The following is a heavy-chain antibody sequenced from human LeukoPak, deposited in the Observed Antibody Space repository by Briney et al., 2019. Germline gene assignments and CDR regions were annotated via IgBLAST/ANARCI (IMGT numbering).Heavy chain of an antibody. CDR1: GYTFTSYA. D-gene: IGHD3-16*02. CDR3: ATLGSNDYVWGSYRPGSAFDI. V-gene: IGHV1-3*03. CDR2: INTDNGNP. Sequence: ASVKVSCKASGYTFTSYAMHWVRQAPGQRPEWLGWINTDNGNPRYSQDFQPRVTISMDASANTAYMELNSLTSEDMAVYYCATLGSNDYVWGSYRPGSAFDIWGQGAMVTVSS. J-gene: IGHJ3*02.